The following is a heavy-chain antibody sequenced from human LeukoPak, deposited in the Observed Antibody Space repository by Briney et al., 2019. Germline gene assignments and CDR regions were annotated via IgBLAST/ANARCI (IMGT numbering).Heavy chain of an antibody. CDR2: IYYSGST. CDR3: ARDKYGSGSYVDY. J-gene: IGHJ4*02. V-gene: IGHV4-31*03. Sequence: SQTLSLTCTVSGGSISSGGYYWSWLRQHPGKGLEWIGYIYYSGSTYYNPSLKSRVTISVDTSKNQFSLKLSSVTAADTAVYYCARDKYGSGSYVDYWGQGTLVTVSS. D-gene: IGHD3-10*01. CDR1: GGSISSGGYY.